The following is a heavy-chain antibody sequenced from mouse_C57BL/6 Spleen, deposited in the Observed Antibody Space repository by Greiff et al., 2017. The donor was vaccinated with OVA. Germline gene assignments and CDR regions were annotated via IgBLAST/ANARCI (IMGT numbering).Heavy chain of an antibody. CDR3: TRSMGDY. Sequence: VQLVESGAELVRPGASVTLSCKASGYTFTDYEMHWVKQTPVHGLEWIGAIDPETGGTAYNQKFKGKAILTADKSSSTAYMELRSLTSEDSTVYYCTRSMGDYWGQGTSVTVSS. CDR2: IDPETGGT. D-gene: IGHD2-3*01. CDR1: GYTFTDYE. V-gene: IGHV1-15*01. J-gene: IGHJ4*01.